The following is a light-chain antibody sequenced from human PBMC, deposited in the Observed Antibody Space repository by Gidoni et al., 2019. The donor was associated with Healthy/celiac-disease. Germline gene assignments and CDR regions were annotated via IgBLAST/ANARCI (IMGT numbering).Light chain of an antibody. Sequence: DIQMTQSPSSLPASVGDRATITCRASQSISSYLNWYQQKPGKAPKLLIYAASSLQSGVPSRFRRSESGTDFTLTISNLQPEDFSTYYCQQSYSTLSRTCGQGTKVEIK. V-gene: IGKV1-39*01. CDR3: QQSYSTLSRT. J-gene: IGKJ1*01. CDR1: QSISSY. CDR2: AAS.